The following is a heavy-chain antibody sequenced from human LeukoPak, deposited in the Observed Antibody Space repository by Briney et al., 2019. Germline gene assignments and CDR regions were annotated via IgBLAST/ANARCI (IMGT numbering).Heavy chain of an antibody. D-gene: IGHD3-10*01. J-gene: IGHJ4*02. CDR1: GYTFTSYD. CDR2: MNPNSGNT. Sequence: ASVKVSCKASGYTFTSYDINWVRQATGQGLEWMGWMNPNSGNTGYAQKFQGRVTMTRNTSISTAYMELSSLRSEDTAVYYCASLWGGSGSYYSPSFDYWGQGTLVTVSS. V-gene: IGHV1-8*01. CDR3: ASLWGGSGSYYSPSFDY.